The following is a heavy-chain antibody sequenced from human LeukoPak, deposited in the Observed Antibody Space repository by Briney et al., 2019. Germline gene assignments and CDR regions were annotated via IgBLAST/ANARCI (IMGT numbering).Heavy chain of an antibody. D-gene: IGHD5-18*01. CDR3: ARGGYSYGRVVDAFDI. CDR1: GFTFSGYY. J-gene: IGHJ3*02. CDR2: ISYDGSNK. V-gene: IGHV3-30*03. Sequence: GGSLRLSCAASGFTFSGYYMSWIRQAPGKGLEWGAVISYDGSNKYYADSVKGRFTISRDNAKNSLYLQMNSLRAEDTAVYYCARGGYSYGRVVDAFDIWGQGTMVTVSS.